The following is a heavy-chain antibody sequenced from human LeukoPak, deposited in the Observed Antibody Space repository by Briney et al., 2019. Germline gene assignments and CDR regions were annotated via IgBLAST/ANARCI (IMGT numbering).Heavy chain of an antibody. CDR1: GGSISSSNW. V-gene: IGHV4-4*02. D-gene: IGHD2-15*01. J-gene: IGHJ5*02. Sequence: SETLSLTCAVPGGSISSSNWWSWVRQPPGKGLEWIGEIYHSGSTNYSPSLKSRVTISVDKSKNQFSLKLSSVTAADTAVYYCARGLAGTDNWFDPWGQGTLVTVSS. CDR2: IYHSGST. CDR3: ARGLAGTDNWFDP.